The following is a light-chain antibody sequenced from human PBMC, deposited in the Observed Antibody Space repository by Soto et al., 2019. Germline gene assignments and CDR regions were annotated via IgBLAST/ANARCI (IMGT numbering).Light chain of an antibody. CDR1: QAINDY. CDR3: QQTYSLPLT. Sequence: DIQMTQSPSSLSASVGDRVAITCRATQAINDYLNWYQQKPGKALNLLIYGASNLQSGVPSRFSGSGSGTDFTLTISGLQPEDFGIYYCQQTYSLPLTFGPGTKVDVK. V-gene: IGKV1-39*01. CDR2: GAS. J-gene: IGKJ3*01.